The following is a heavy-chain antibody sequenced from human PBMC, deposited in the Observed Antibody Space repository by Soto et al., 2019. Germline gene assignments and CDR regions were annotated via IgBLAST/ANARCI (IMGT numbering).Heavy chain of an antibody. Sequence: PGGSLRLSCAASGFTFDDYAMHWVRQAPGKGLEWVSGISWNSGSIGYADSVKGRFTISRDNAKNSLYLQMNSLRAEDTALYYCAKGSGSYYKIAFDIWGQGTMVTVSS. CDR2: ISWNSGSI. D-gene: IGHD3-10*01. CDR1: GFTFDDYA. V-gene: IGHV3-9*01. CDR3: AKGSGSYYKIAFDI. J-gene: IGHJ3*02.